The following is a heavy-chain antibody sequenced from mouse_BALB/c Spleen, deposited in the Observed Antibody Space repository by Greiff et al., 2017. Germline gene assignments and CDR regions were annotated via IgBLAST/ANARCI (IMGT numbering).Heavy chain of an antibody. V-gene: IGHV1-26*01. CDR3: ARVITPEGAMDY. CDR2: INPYNGAT. D-gene: IGHD2-4*01. CDR1: GYSFTGYY. Sequence: EVQLQQSGPELVKPGASVKISCKASGYSFTGYYMHWVKQSHVKSLEWIGRINPYNGATSYNQNFKDKASLTVDKSSSTAYMELHSLTSEDSAVYYCARVITPEGAMDYWGQGTSVTVSS. J-gene: IGHJ4*01.